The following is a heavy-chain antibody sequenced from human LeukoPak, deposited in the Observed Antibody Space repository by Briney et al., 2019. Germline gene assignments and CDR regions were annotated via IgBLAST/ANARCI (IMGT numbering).Heavy chain of an antibody. CDR1: GFTFSSYG. Sequence: GRSLRLSCAASGFTFSSYGMHWVRQAPDKGLEWVAVIWYDGSNKYYADSVKGRFTISRDNSKNTLYLQMNSLRAEDTAVYYCAKDLNYYYMDVWGKGTTVTVSS. CDR3: AKDLNYYYMDV. J-gene: IGHJ6*03. V-gene: IGHV3-33*06. CDR2: IWYDGSNK.